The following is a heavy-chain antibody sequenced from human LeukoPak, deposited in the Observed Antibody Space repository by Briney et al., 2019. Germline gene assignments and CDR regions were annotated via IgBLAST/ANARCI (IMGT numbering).Heavy chain of an antibody. CDR2: IRSKANSYAT. V-gene: IGHV3-73*01. J-gene: IGHJ4*02. Sequence: PGRSLRLSCAASGFTFSGSAMHWVRQASGKGLEWVGRIRSKANSYATAYAASVKGRFTISRDDSKNTAYLQMNSLKTEDTAVYYCTRELGSDYWGQGTLVTVSS. CDR1: GFTFSGSA. D-gene: IGHD3-10*01. CDR3: TRELGSDY.